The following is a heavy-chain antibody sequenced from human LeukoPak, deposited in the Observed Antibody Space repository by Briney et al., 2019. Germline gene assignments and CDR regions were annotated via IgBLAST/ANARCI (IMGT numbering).Heavy chain of an antibody. V-gene: IGHV4-34*01. CDR2: INRGGNT. CDR3: ARSPLERRRGFLSC. J-gene: IGHJ4*02. CDR1: GGSFSGYY. D-gene: IGHD1-1*01. Sequence: SETLSLTCAVYGGSFSGYYWNWIGQPPGKGLEGIGEINRGGNTNYNPSLKSRVTISVDTSKNQFSLKLSSVTAADTAVYYCARSPLERRRGFLSCWGQGTLVTVSS.